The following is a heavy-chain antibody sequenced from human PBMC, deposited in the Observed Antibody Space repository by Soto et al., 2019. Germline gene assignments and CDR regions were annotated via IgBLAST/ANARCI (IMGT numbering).Heavy chain of an antibody. D-gene: IGHD3-22*01. CDR2: INSDGSST. J-gene: IGHJ4*02. Sequence: PGGSLRLSCAASGFTFSSYWMHWGRQAPGKGLVWVSRINSDGSSTSYADSVKGRFTISRDNAKNTLYLQMNSLRAEDTAVYSCARADYDSSGYLDYWGQGTLVTVSS. V-gene: IGHV3-74*01. CDR3: ARADYDSSGYLDY. CDR1: GFTFSSYW.